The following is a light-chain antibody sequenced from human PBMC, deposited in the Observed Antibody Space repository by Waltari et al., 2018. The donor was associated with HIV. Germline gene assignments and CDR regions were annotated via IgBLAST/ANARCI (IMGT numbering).Light chain of an antibody. CDR1: RSEVGGYNY. CDR2: DVS. V-gene: IGLV2-14*03. J-gene: IGLJ1*01. Sequence: QSDRTQPAHVSGSPGPSPTISCTGTRSEVGGYNYVSWYQQHHGTAPKLMIYDVSIRSSVVTDWFSGFQSGDTASLPISGLLVEDDAHYSFSSYASGCALYVFGTGTKVTVL. CDR3: SSYASGCALYV.